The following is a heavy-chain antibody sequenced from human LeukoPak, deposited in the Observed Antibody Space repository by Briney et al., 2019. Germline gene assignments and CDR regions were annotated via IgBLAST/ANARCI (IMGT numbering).Heavy chain of an antibody. CDR3: AKGGGYSYMRNFVDY. V-gene: IGHV3-53*05. CDR2: IYVGGTT. D-gene: IGHD5-18*01. J-gene: IGHJ4*02. Sequence: GSLPLSCVASGFSVNRGYVAWVRQAPGKGLEWVSVIYVGGTTYLADSMRGRFTISRDTAKNSLYLQMNSVRAEDTALYYCAKGGGYSYMRNFVDYWGQGTLVTASS. CDR1: GFSVNRGY.